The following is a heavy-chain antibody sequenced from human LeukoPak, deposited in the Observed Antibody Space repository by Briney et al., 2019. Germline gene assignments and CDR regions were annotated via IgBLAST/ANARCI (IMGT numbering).Heavy chain of an antibody. CDR1: GFSFSSYS. V-gene: IGHV3-21*01. CDR3: ARDRGTGAPLDY. CDR2: ISSRSTYI. Sequence: GGSLRLSCAASGFSFSSYSINWVRQAPGKGLEWVSSISSRSTYIYYADSVKGRFTISRDNAKNSLYLQMNSLRAEDTAVYYCARDRGTGAPLDYWGRGTLVTVSS. D-gene: IGHD1-26*01. J-gene: IGHJ4*02.